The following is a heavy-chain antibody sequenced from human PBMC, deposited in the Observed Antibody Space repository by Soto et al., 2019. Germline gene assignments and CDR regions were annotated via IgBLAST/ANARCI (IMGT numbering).Heavy chain of an antibody. D-gene: IGHD6-13*01. Sequence: QVQLVQSGAEVKKPGASVKVSCKASGYSFTSYGISWVRQAPGQGLEWMGWISAYNGNKKYAQKLQGRVTMTTDTPASTAYWELKRVRSADTAVDSCPRVLGQQLVHSWGEGPLVPVSP. V-gene: IGHV1-18*01. J-gene: IGHJ4*02. CDR2: ISAYNGNK. CDR1: GYSFTSYG. CDR3: PRVLGQQLVHS.